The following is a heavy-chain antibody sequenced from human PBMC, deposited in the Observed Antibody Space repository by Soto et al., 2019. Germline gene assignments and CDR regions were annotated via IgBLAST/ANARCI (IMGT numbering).Heavy chain of an antibody. CDR3: ARDQYDFRSGSYYYAMEV. Sequence: QVQLQESGPGLVKPSETLSLTCTVSGGSVSSESHYWSWIRQTPGKGLEWSGYIYYTGSTNYNPSLKGRVTMSVDTGRDQVSLRLRSVTRADTAVYYCARDQYDFRSGSYYYAMEVWVQGTKVTVSS. CDR1: GGSVSSESHY. V-gene: IGHV4-61*01. CDR2: IYYTGST. D-gene: IGHD3-3*01. J-gene: IGHJ6*02.